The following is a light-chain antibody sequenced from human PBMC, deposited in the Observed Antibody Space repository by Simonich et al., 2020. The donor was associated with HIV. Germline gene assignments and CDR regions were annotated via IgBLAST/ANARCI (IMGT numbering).Light chain of an antibody. Sequence: DIVMTQSPDSLAVSLGERATINCKSSQSVLYNSNNKNYLAWYQQKAGQPPKLLIDWASTRESGVPDRFSGSGSGTDFTLTISSLQAEDVAVYYCQQYYTTPLTFGGGTKVEIK. CDR1: QSVLYNSNNKNY. CDR3: QQYYTTPLT. CDR2: WAS. J-gene: IGKJ4*01. V-gene: IGKV4-1*01.